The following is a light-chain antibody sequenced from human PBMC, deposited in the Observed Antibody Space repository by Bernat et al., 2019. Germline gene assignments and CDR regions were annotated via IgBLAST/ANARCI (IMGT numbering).Light chain of an antibody. Sequence: EIVLAQSPGTLSLSPGERATLSCRASQRITSSLLAWYQQKPGQAPRPLIYSSSSRATGVPGRFSGSGSGSDFSLTISRLDPEDVAVYYYQWYRGSSTVGPGTNVDI. CDR3: QWYRGSST. CDR1: QRITSSL. V-gene: IGKV3-20*01. CDR2: SSS. J-gene: IGKJ3*01.